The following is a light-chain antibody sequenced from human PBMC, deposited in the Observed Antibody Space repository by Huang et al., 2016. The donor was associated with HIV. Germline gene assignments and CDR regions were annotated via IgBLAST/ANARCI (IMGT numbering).Light chain of an antibody. CDR2: CAS. J-gene: IGKJ2*01. V-gene: IGKV1-33*01. Sequence: IQMTQSPASLSAYVGDRVTISCQANQEIRSYLNWYQQKPGKAPRLRIYCASNLQAGVPSRFGGNGSGTDFTITISSLQSEDIATYYCQQYDSLYTFGQGTRLEIK. CDR1: QEIRSY. CDR3: QQYDSLYT.